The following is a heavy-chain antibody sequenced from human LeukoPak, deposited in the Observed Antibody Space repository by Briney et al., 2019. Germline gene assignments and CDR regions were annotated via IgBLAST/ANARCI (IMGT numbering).Heavy chain of an antibody. CDR1: GYTFTGYY. D-gene: IGHD3-10*01. CDR2: INPNSGGT. V-gene: IGHV1-2*02. CDR3: ARVLGNRGSYYYMDV. Sequence: GASVTVSCKASGYTFTGYYMHWVRQAPGQGLEWMGWINPNSGGTNYAQKFQGRVTMTRDTSISTAYMELSRLRSDDTAVYYCARVLGNRGSYYYMDVWGKGTTVTVSS. J-gene: IGHJ6*03.